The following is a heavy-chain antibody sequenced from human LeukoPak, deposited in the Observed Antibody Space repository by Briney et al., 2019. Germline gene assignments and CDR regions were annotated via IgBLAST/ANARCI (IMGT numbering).Heavy chain of an antibody. CDR3: ASHGSGSYYAY. D-gene: IGHD3-10*01. Sequence: ASVKVSCKGSGGTFSSYAISWVRQAPGQGLEWMGGIIPIFGTANYARKFQGRVTITADESTSTAYVELSSLRSEDTAVYYCASHGSGSYYAYWGQGTLVTVSS. J-gene: IGHJ4*02. V-gene: IGHV1-69*13. CDR1: GGTFSSYA. CDR2: IIPIFGTA.